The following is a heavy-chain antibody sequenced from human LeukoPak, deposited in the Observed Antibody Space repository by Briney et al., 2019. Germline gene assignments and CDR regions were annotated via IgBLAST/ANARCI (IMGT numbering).Heavy chain of an antibody. J-gene: IGHJ4*02. CDR2: IYTSGST. V-gene: IGHV4-61*02. CDR1: GGSISSGSYY. D-gene: IGHD6-13*01. CDR3: AITLLAAADQYYFDY. Sequence: PSQTLSLTCTVSGGSISSGSYYWSWIRQPAGKGLEWIGRIYTSGSTNYNPSLKSRVTISVDTSKNQFSLKLSSVTAADTAVYYCAITLLAAADQYYFDYWGQGTLVTVSS.